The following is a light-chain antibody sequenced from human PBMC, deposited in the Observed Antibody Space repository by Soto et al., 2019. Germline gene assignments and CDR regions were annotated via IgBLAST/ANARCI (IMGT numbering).Light chain of an antibody. V-gene: IGKV3-20*01. CDR2: XXX. J-gene: IGKJ5*01. Sequence: DIVLTQSPGTLSLSPGERATLTCRASQSVNRNDLAWYQQNPGQXXXXXXXXXXXSPXSXXXIXIXGGSGTDFTLTISRLEPEDSAVYYCQQYGGAPDTFGQGTRLEIK. CDR3: QQYGGAPDT. CDR1: QSVNRND.